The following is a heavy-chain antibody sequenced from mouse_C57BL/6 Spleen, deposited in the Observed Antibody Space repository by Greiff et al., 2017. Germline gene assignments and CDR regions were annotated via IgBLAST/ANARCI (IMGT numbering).Heavy chain of an antibody. Sequence: QVQLKQSGPELVKPGASVKISCKASGYAFSSSWMNWVKQRPGKGLEWIGRIYPGDGDTNYNGKFKGKATLTADKSSSTAYMQLSSLTSEDSAVXFCARGFYYGSSYWYFDVWGTGTTVTVSS. CDR1: GYAFSSSW. CDR3: ARGFYYGSSYWYFDV. D-gene: IGHD1-1*01. V-gene: IGHV1-82*01. J-gene: IGHJ1*03. CDR2: IYPGDGDT.